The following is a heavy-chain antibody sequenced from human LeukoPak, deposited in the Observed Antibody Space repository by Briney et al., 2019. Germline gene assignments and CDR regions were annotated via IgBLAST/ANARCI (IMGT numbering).Heavy chain of an antibody. V-gene: IGHV4-34*01. D-gene: IGHD3-22*01. CDR3: ARVHSQDYDSSGYLDY. CDR1: DGSFSGYY. CDR2: INHSGST. Sequence: WETLSLTCAVYDGSFSGYYWSWIRQPPGKGLEWIGEINHSGSTNYNPSLKSRVTISVDTSKNQFSLKLSSVTAADTAVYYCARVHSQDYDSSGYLDYWGQGTLVTVSS. J-gene: IGHJ4*02.